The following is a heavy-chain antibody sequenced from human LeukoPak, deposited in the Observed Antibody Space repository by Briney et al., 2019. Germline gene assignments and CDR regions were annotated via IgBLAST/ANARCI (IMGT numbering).Heavy chain of an antibody. Sequence: GGSLRLSCAASGFTFSTYTMNWVRQAPGKGLEWVSAISGSGDNTYYADSVKGRFTISRDNPENTLYLQMNSLRAEDTAVYYCAKDPPQLAYCGGDCTYYYYGMDVWGQGTTVTVSS. D-gene: IGHD2-21*02. CDR1: GFTFSTYT. CDR2: ISGSGDNT. V-gene: IGHV3-23*01. J-gene: IGHJ6*02. CDR3: AKDPPQLAYCGGDCTYYYYGMDV.